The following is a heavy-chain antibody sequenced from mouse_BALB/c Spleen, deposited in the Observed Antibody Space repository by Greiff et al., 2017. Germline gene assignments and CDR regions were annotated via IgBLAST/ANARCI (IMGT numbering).Heavy chain of an antibody. CDR2: INPGSGGT. CDR1: GYAFTNYF. V-gene: IGHV1-54*01. CDR3: ARNGNYQNYYAMDY. D-gene: IGHD2-1*01. J-gene: IGHJ4*01. Sequence: VQLQQSGAELVRPGTSVKVSCKASGYAFTNYFIEWVKQRPGQGLEWIGVINPGSGGTNYNEKFKGKATLPADKSSSTAYMQLSSLTSDESAVYFCARNGNYQNYYAMDYWGQGTSVTVSS.